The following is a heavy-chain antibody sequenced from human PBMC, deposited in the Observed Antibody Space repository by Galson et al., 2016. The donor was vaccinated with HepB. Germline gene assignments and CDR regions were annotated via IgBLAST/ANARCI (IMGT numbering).Heavy chain of an antibody. J-gene: IGHJ5*02. CDR1: GDSVSSDTYY. Sequence: TLSLTCPVSGDSVSSDTYYWSWIRQPPGKGLECIGYIHYSGSTNYNPSLKSRVTISIDTSKNQFSLKLSSVTAADTAVYYCARFIAVAEKGLRNWFDPCGQGTLVTFSA. CDR3: ARFIAVAEKGLRNWFDP. CDR2: IHYSGST. D-gene: IGHD6-19*01. V-gene: IGHV4-61*01.